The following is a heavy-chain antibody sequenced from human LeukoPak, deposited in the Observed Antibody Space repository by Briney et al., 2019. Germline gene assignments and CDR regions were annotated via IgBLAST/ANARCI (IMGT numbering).Heavy chain of an antibody. J-gene: IGHJ6*02. CDR1: GFTFSSYG. CDR2: ISYDGSNK. V-gene: IGHV3-30*18. Sequence: GGSLRLSCAASGFTFSSYGMHWVRQAPGKGLEWVAVISYDGSNKYYADFVKGRFTISRDNSKNTLYLQMNSLRAEDTAVYYCAKAGGYCSSTSCLYYYGMDVWGQGTTVTVSS. D-gene: IGHD2-2*01. CDR3: AKAGGYCSSTSCLYYYGMDV.